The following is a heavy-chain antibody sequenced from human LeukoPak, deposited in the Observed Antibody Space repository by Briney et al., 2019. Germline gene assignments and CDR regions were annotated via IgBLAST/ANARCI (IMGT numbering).Heavy chain of an antibody. J-gene: IGHJ4*02. CDR3: AKVLVTRNWNDESLDY. V-gene: IGHV3-30*02. Sequence: GGSLRLSCAASGFTFSSYGMHWVRQAPGKGLEWVAFIRYDGSNKYYADSVKGRFTISRDNSKNTLYLQMNSLRAEDTAVYYCAKVLVTRNWNDESLDYWGQGTLVTVSS. CDR2: IRYDGSNK. D-gene: IGHD1-1*01. CDR1: GFTFSSYG.